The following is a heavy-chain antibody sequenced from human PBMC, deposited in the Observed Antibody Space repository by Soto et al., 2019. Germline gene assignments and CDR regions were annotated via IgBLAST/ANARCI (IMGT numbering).Heavy chain of an antibody. CDR2: ISGSGGST. V-gene: IGHV3-23*01. CDR1: GFTFSSYA. J-gene: IGHJ3*02. CDR3: AKKTDSSSPWGALDI. Sequence: EVQLLESGGGLVQPGGSLTLSCAASGFTFSSYAMSWVRQAPAQGLQWVSGISGSGGSTNYADSVKGRFTISRDSSKNTLYLQMDSLRVEDTAVYYCAKKTDSSSPWGALDIWGQGTMV. D-gene: IGHD6-19*01.